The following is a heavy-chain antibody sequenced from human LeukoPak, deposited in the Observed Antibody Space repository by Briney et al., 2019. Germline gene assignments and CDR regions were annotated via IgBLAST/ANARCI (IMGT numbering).Heavy chain of an antibody. V-gene: IGHV1-69*02. CDR2: IIPILGIA. CDR1: GYTLTELS. CDR3: AKTSDPLRYFDWNLDY. Sequence: GASVKVSCKVSGYTLTELSMHWVRQAPGQGLEWMGRIIPILGIANYAQKFQGRVTITADKSTSTAYMELSSLRAEDTAVYYCAKTSDPLRYFDWNLDYWGQGTLVTVSS. D-gene: IGHD3-9*01. J-gene: IGHJ4*02.